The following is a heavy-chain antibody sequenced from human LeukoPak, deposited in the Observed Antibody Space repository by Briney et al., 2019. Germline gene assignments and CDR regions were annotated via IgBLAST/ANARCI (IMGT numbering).Heavy chain of an antibody. CDR2: IYHSGST. D-gene: IGHD7-27*01. CDR1: GGSINSSSYY. V-gene: IGHV4-39*01. J-gene: IGHJ4*02. CDR3: ARPYKNWGFVY. Sequence: TSETLSLTCTVSGGSINSSSYYWGWIRQPPGKGLEWIGSIYHSGSTYYSPSLKSRVTISVDTSKNQFSLKLNSVTAADTAVYYCARPYKNWGFVYWGQGTLVTVSS.